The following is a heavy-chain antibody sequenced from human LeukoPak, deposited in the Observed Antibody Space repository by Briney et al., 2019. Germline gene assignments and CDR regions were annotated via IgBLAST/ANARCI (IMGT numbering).Heavy chain of an antibody. CDR1: GFTVSSNY. D-gene: IGHD6-19*01. CDR3: ASDSSGWYRDY. V-gene: IGHV3-53*01. CDR2: IYSGGST. J-gene: IGHJ4*02. Sequence: GGSLRLSCAPSGFTVSSNYMSWVRQAPGKGLEWVSVIYSGGSTYYADSVKGRFTISRHNSKNTLYLQMNSLRAEDTAVYYCASDSSGWYRDYWGQGTLVTVSS.